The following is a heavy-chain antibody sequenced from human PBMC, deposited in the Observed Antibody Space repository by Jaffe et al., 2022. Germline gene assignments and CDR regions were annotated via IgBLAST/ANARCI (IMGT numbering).Heavy chain of an antibody. J-gene: IGHJ4*02. V-gene: IGHV4-38-2*01. D-gene: IGHD3-10*01. CDR1: GYSISSGYY. CDR2: IYHSGST. Sequence: QVQLQESGPGLVKPSETLSLTCAVSGYSISSGYYWGWIRQPPGKGLEWIGSIYHSGSTYYNPSLKSRVTISVDTSKNQFSLKLSSVTAADTAVYYCARHRLLWFGELYLFDYWGQGTLVTVSS. CDR3: ARHRLLWFGELYLFDY.